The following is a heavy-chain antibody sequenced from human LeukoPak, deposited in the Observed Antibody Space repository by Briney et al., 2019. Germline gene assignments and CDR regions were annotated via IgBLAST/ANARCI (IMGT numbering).Heavy chain of an antibody. CDR1: GFTFSSYA. CDR2: ISGSGGST. V-gene: IGHV3-23*01. CDR3: AKDRVPYCSGGSCYSADY. D-gene: IGHD2-15*01. J-gene: IGHJ4*02. Sequence: GGSLRLSCAASGFTFSSYAMSWVRQAPGKGLEWVSAISGSGGSTYYADSVKGRFTISRDNSKNTLYLRMNSLRAEDTAVYYCAKDRVPYCSGGSCYSADYWGQGTLVTVSS.